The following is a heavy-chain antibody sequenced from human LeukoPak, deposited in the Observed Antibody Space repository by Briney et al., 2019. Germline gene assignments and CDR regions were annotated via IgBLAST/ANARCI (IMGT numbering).Heavy chain of an antibody. CDR2: IYYRSKWYS. CDR1: GDSASGGSAG. D-gene: IGHD3-10*01. Sequence: SQTLSLTCAISGDSASGGSAGWNWIRPSPSRGLEWLGRIYYRSKWYSDYAISVKSRITINPDTSRNQFSLQLNSVTHDDTAVYYCTGGGLVRGSLHWFDPWGQGTLVTVSS. CDR3: TGGGLVRGSLHWFDP. J-gene: IGHJ5*02. V-gene: IGHV6-1*01.